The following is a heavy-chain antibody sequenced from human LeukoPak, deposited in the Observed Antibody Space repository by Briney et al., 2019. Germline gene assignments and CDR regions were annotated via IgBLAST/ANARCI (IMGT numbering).Heavy chain of an antibody. CDR1: GESFSDYY. Sequence: SETLPLTCDVSGESFSDYYWSWIRQSTGKGLEWIGDINHSGSTNYNPSLKSRVTISIDTSKNRFSLNLTSVTAADTAVYYCARGRRMVGAQRPLYFYYYYFDVWGKGTTVTVS. V-gene: IGHV4-34*01. J-gene: IGHJ6*03. CDR3: ARGRRMVGAQRPLYFYYYYFDV. CDR2: INHSGST. D-gene: IGHD1-26*01.